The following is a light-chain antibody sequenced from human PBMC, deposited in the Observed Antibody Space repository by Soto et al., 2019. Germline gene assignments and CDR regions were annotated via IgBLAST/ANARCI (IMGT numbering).Light chain of an antibody. CDR1: QKVYNN. Sequence: IVMTQSPATLSVSPGEGATLSCKASQKVYNNLAWYQQRPGQPPRLLIYDASTRATGISARFSGSGYGTEFTLTISSLQSEDFAVYFCQQCRNWPLTFGGGTKVDIK. V-gene: IGKV3-15*01. J-gene: IGKJ4*01. CDR3: QQCRNWPLT. CDR2: DAS.